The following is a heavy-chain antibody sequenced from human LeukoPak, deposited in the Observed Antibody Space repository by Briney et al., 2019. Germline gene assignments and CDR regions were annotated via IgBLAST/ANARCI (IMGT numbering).Heavy chain of an antibody. CDR1: GFTFGDYA. V-gene: IGHV3-49*01. J-gene: IGHJ4*02. Sequence: GGSLRLSCTTSGFTFGDYAMSWFRQAPGKGLEWVGFIRSKAYGGTTEYAASVRGRFTISRDGSKSIAYLQMNSLKTEDTAVYYCTRAGWELIEVGFDYWGQGTLVTVSS. D-gene: IGHD1-26*01. CDR3: TRAGWELIEVGFDY. CDR2: IRSKAYGGTT.